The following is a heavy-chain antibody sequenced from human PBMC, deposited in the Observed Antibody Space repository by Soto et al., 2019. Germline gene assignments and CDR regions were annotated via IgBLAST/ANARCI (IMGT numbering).Heavy chain of an antibody. CDR1: GGSISSSSYY. CDR2: IYYSGST. Sequence: TSETLSLTCTVSGGSISSSSYYWGWIRQPPGKGLEWIGSIYYSGSTYYNPSLKSRVTISVDTSKNQFSLKLSSVTAADTAVYYCARPSPLGIAAACSDYYSYGMDVWGQGTTVTVSS. D-gene: IGHD6-13*01. J-gene: IGHJ6*02. CDR3: ARPSPLGIAAACSDYYSYGMDV. V-gene: IGHV4-39*01.